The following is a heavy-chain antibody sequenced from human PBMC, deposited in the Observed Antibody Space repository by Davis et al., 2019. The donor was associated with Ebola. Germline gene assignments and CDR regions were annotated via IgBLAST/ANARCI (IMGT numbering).Heavy chain of an antibody. D-gene: IGHD1-7*01. V-gene: IGHV3-48*04. CDR3: AKDISTGTSSFDY. J-gene: IGHJ4*02. CDR1: GFTFSSYS. CDR2: ISSSSSTI. Sequence: GESLKISCAASGFTFSSYSMNWVRQAPGKGLEWVSYISSSSSTIYYADSVKGRFTISRDNAKNSLYLQMNSLRAEDTALYYCAKDISTGTSSFDYWGQGTLVTVSS.